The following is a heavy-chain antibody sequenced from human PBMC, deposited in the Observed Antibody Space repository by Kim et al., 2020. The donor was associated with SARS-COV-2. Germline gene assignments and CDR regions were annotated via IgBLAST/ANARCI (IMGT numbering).Heavy chain of an antibody. CDR3: ARVPFYYGSGRHAFDI. D-gene: IGHD3-10*01. Sequence: SLKSRVTISVDTSKNQFSLKLSSLTAADTAVYYCARVPFYYGSGRHAFDIWGQGTMVTVSS. V-gene: IGHV4-39*07. J-gene: IGHJ3*02.